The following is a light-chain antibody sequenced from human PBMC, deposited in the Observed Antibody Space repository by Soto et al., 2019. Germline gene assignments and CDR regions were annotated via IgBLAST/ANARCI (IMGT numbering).Light chain of an antibody. CDR3: QQGSNWPVT. J-gene: IGKJ5*01. CDR1: QSLRSY. Sequence: EIVLTQSPVTLSLSPGERAILSCRASQSLRSYLAWYQQKPGQAPRLLIYDASNRATGIPARFSGSGSGTDFALTISSLEPEDFALYYCQQGSNWPVTFGQGTRLETK. V-gene: IGKV3-11*01. CDR2: DAS.